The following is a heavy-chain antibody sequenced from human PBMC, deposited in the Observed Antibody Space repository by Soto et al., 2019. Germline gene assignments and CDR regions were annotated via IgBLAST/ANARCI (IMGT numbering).Heavy chain of an antibody. V-gene: IGHV4-34*01. J-gene: IGHJ5*02. CDR2: INHSGST. Sequence: PSETLSLTCAVYGGSFSGYYWSWIRQPPGKGLEWIGEINHSGSTNYNPSLKSRVTISVDTSKNQFSLKLSSVTAADTAVYYCARRRQLVRNWFDPWGHGTLVTVSS. D-gene: IGHD6-6*01. CDR3: ARRRQLVRNWFDP. CDR1: GGSFSGYY.